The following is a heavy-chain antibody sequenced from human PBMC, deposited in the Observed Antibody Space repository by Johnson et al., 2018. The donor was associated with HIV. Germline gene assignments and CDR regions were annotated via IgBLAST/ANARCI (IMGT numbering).Heavy chain of an antibody. CDR1: GFTFSSYD. J-gene: IGHJ3*02. V-gene: IGHV3-30*02. CDR2: IRYDGSEK. D-gene: IGHD1-1*01. Sequence: VQPGGSLRLSCAASGFTFSSYDMHWVRQATGKGLEWVTFIRYDGSEKYFADSVKGRFTISRDNSKNTLYLQMSSLRAEDTAVYYCAIGGIIHDAFDIWGQGTMVTVSS. CDR3: AIGGIIHDAFDI.